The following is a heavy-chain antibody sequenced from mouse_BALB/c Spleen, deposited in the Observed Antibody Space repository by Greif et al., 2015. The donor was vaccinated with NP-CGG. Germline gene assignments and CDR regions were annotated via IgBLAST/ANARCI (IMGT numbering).Heavy chain of an antibody. D-gene: IGHD2-2*01. J-gene: IGHJ2*01. CDR1: GYTFTSYW. CDR2: IYPGSGST. CDR3: TRLYYGYAVHYFDY. V-gene: IGHV1S22*01. Sequence: LQQSGSELVRPGASVKLSCMASGYTFTSYWMHWVKQRYGQGLEWIGNIYPGSGSTNYDEKFKSKGTLTVDTSSSTAYMHLSSLTSEDSAVYYCTRLYYGYAVHYFDYWGQGTTLTVSS.